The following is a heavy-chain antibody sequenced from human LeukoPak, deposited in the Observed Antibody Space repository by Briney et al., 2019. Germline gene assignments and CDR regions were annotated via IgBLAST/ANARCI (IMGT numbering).Heavy chain of an antibody. CDR3: ARRPSYDFWSGYYGVDGLDV. D-gene: IGHD3-3*01. CDR2: IYPGDSDT. V-gene: IGHV5-51*01. Sequence: GESLKISCKTSVFSFTNYWIAWVRQLPGEGLEWMGSIYPGDSDTRYNPSFQGQVTISADRSIKTAYLQWSSLRASDTAMYYCARRPSYDFWSGYYGVDGLDVWGQGTMVTVSS. CDR1: VFSFTNYW. J-gene: IGHJ3*01.